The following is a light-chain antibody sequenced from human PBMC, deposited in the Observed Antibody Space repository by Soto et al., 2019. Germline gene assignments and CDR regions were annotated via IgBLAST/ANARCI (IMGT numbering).Light chain of an antibody. Sequence: ERTRWPRTVFICSGERATGYCSSIQSVSSNYFAWYQQKPGQAPRLLMYGASTRATGIPVRFSGSGSGTEFTLSICILQSEDFAVYSCQQYDDWPPWTFGQGTKVDIK. CDR3: QQYDDWPPWT. V-gene: IGKV3-15*01. J-gene: IGKJ1*01. CDR1: QSVSSNY. CDR2: GAS.